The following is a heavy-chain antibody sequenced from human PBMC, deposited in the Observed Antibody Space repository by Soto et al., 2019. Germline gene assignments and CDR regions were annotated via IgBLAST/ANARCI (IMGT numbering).Heavy chain of an antibody. Sequence: QVQLVQSGAEVKKPGSSVKVSCEASGGTFSSYSVRWVRQDPGQGREWMGRVIPILGMANYAQKFQGRVTITADKSTSTVYMEMSSLRSEDTAVYYCARGGAVVVPGAVDRHNWFDPWGQGTLVTVSS. J-gene: IGHJ5*02. V-gene: IGHV1-69*02. CDR1: GGTFSSYS. CDR3: ARGGAVVVPGAVDRHNWFDP. CDR2: VIPILGMA. D-gene: IGHD2-2*01.